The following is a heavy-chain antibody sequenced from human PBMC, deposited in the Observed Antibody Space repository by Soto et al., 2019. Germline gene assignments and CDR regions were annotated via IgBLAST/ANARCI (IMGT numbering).Heavy chain of an antibody. CDR2: ISASGTTT. Sequence: PGGSLRLSCAASGFSFSTYSVAWVRQAPGKGLEWVSSISASGTTTVYADSVKGRFTISRDNSNNILYLQMNNLRPDDTAKYYCAKDVESGNNFIYFYHGLDVWGQGTTATVSS. CDR3: AKDVESGNNFIYFYHGLDV. D-gene: IGHD5-12*01. CDR1: GFSFSTYS. V-gene: IGHV3-23*01. J-gene: IGHJ6*02.